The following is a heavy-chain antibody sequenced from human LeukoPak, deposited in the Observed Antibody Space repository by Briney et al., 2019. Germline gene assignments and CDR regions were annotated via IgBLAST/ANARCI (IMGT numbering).Heavy chain of an antibody. CDR2: IHPSGGST. CDR3: ARDPDYYDSSGHNDAFDI. D-gene: IGHD3-22*01. J-gene: IGHJ3*02. CDR1: GYTFTSYY. V-gene: IGHV1-46*01. Sequence: ASVKVSCKASGYTFTSYYMHWVRQAPGQGLEWMGIIHPSGGSTSYAQKFQGRVTMTRDTSTSTVYMELSSLRSEDTAVYYCARDPDYYDSSGHNDAFDIWGQGTMVTVSS.